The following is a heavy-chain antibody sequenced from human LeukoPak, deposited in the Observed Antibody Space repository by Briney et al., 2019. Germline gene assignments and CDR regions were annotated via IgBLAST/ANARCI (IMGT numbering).Heavy chain of an antibody. CDR3: ARDSTYYYDSGSSGPHYFGY. V-gene: IGHV3-30*04. CDR2: LSFDGTIT. J-gene: IGHJ4*02. Sequence: GRSLRLSCAASGFTFSSYALHSVRQAPGKGLEWVAVLSFDGTITYYADSVKGRFTISRDNSKNTLYLQLNSLRAEDTAVYYCARDSTYYYDSGSSGPHYFGYWGQGTLVTVSS. D-gene: IGHD3-10*01. CDR1: GFTFSSYA.